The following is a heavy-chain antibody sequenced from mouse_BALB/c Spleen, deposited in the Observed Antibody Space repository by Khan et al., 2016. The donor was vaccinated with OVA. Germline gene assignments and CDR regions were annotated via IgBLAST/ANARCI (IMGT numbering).Heavy chain of an antibody. CDR3: TRDGISEFAY. CDR2: ISTYYGNI. D-gene: IGHD2-3*01. CDR1: GYTFADSG. J-gene: IGHJ3*01. V-gene: IGHV1S137*01. Sequence: VQLQQSGPEPVRPGASVKISCKGSGYTFADSGMHWVRQSHAKSLEWIGVISTYYGNIKYNQKFEGRATLTVDKSSSTAYMELGRLTSEESTVYFCTRDGISEFAYWGQGTLVTVPA.